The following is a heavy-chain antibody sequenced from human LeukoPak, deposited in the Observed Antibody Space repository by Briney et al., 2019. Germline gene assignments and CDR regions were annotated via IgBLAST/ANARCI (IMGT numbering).Heavy chain of an antibody. CDR2: IHPNSGAT. CDR3: ARNMGKYGGYDNAC. V-gene: IGHV1-2*02. D-gene: IGHD5-12*01. CDR1: GYTFTDYY. Sequence: ASVKVSCKASGYTFTDYYLHWVRQAPGQGLEWVGWIHPNSGATHYAQKFQGRLTMTRDTSVSTVYMELTRLRSDATAVYYCARNMGKYGGYDNACWGRGTLVT. J-gene: IGHJ4*02.